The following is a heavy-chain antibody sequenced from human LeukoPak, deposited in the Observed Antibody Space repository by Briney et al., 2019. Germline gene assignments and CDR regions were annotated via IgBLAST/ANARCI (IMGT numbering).Heavy chain of an antibody. CDR1: GFTFSDYY. CDR2: ISNSGNTT. D-gene: IGHD3-22*01. Sequence: GGSLRLSCAASGFTFSDYYMSWIRQAPGKGLEWVSYISNSGNTTYYADSVKGRFTISRDNSKNTVHLQMNSLRAEDTAMYYCARRAGDYSHPYDYWGQGTLVTVSS. J-gene: IGHJ4*02. CDR3: ARRAGDYSHPYDY. V-gene: IGHV3-11*01.